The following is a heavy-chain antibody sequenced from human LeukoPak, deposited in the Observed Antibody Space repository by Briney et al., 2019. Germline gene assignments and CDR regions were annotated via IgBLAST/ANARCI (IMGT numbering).Heavy chain of an antibody. J-gene: IGHJ4*02. CDR1: GGTFSSYA. D-gene: IGHD6-6*01. CDR3: AREQYSSSDLDY. Sequence: SVKVSCKASGGTFSSYAISWVRQAPGQGLEWMGRIFPIFGTANYAQKFQGRVTITTDESTSTAYMELSSLRSEDTAVYYCAREQYSSSDLDYWGQGTLVTVSS. CDR2: IFPIFGTA. V-gene: IGHV1-69*05.